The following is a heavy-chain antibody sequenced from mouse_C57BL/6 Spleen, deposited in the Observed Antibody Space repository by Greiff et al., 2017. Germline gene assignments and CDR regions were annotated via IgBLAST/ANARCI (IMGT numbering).Heavy chain of an antibody. V-gene: IGHV1-81*01. CDR1: GYTFTSYG. Sequence: VQLQQSGAELARPGASVKLSCKASGYTFTSYGISWVKQRTGQGLEWIGEIYPRSGNTYYNEKFKGKATLTADKASSTAYMELRSLTAEDSAVYVCAREYGNDYVDYGGQGTTLAVAS. CDR3: AREYGNDYVDY. D-gene: IGHD2-1*01. CDR2: IYPRSGNT. J-gene: IGHJ2*01.